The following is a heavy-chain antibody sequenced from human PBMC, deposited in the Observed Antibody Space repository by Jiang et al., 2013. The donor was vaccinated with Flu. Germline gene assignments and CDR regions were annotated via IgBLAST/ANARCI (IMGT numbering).Heavy chain of an antibody. CDR3: AHSHYLGVATIKALYFDY. J-gene: IGHJ4*02. CDR2: IYWDDGK. Sequence: KPTQTLTLTCTFSGFSLSTSGVGVGWIRQPPGKALEWLALIYWDDGKRYSPSLKSRLTITKDTSKSQVVLTMTNMDPVDTATYYCAHSHYLGVATIKALYFDYWGQGTLVTVSS. V-gene: IGHV2-5*02. CDR1: GFSLSTSGVG. D-gene: IGHD5-24*01.